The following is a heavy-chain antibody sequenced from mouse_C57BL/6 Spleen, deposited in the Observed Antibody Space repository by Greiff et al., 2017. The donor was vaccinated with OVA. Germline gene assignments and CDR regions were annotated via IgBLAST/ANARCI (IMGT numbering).Heavy chain of an antibody. V-gene: IGHV1-52*01. CDR1: GYTFTSYW. CDR2: IDPSDSET. J-gene: IGHJ4*01. CDR3: ARVYDGYSYAMDY. D-gene: IGHD2-3*01. Sequence: QVQLQQSGAELVRPGSSVKLSCKASGYTFTSYWMHWVKQRPIQGLEWIGNIDPSDSETHYNQKFKDKATLTVDKSSSTAYMQLSSLTSEDSAVYYCARVYDGYSYAMDYWGQGTSVTVSS.